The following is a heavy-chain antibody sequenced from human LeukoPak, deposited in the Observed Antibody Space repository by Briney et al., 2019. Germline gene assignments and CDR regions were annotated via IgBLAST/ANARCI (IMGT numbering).Heavy chain of an antibody. CDR1: GGSINTFY. J-gene: IGHJ4*02. Sequence: SGTLSLTCAVSGGSINTFYWSWIRQPPGKGLEWVGYISYSGNTNYNPSLKSRVTISLDTSKAQSSLKLRSVPAADTAVYYCAKIGDAGLGSHDYWGQGTLVTISS. V-gene: IGHV4-59*08. CDR3: AKIGDAGLGSHDY. CDR2: ISYSGNT. D-gene: IGHD3-10*01.